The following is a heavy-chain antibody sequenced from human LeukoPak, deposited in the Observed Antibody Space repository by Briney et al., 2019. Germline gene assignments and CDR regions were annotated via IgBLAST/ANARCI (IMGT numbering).Heavy chain of an antibody. D-gene: IGHD6-19*01. V-gene: IGHV3-23*01. CDR1: GFTFSNYA. CDR2: ISGSGDNT. J-gene: IGHJ4*02. CDR3: AKKYSSSGHFIDS. Sequence: GGSLRLSCAASGFTFSNYALTWVRQAPGKGLEWVSVISGSGDNTYYADSVKGRFTISRDNSKNTLYLQVNSLRAEDTAVYYCAKKYSSSGHFIDSWGQGTLVTVSS.